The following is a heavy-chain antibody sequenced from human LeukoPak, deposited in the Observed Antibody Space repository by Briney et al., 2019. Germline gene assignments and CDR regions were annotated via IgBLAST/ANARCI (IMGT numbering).Heavy chain of an antibody. CDR2: IYYGGST. Sequence: SETLSLTCTVSGGSVSSGSYYWSWIRQPPGKGLEWIGYIYYGGSTYYNPSLKSRVTISVDTSKNQFSLKLSSVTAADTAVYYCAVSVVAARYYFDYWGQGTLVTVSS. D-gene: IGHD2-15*01. CDR1: GGSVSSGSYY. CDR3: AVSVVAARYYFDY. J-gene: IGHJ4*02. V-gene: IGHV4-30-4*08.